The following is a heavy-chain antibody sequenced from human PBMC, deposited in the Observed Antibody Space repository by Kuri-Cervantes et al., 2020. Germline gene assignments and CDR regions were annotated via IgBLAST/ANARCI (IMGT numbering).Heavy chain of an antibody. V-gene: IGHV3-33*07. CDR1: GFTFRSHG. D-gene: IGHD3-9*01. J-gene: IGHJ4*02. Sequence: GESLKISCAASGFTFRSHGMYWVRQAPGKGLEWVAIIWYDGSNKYYADSVKGRFTISRDNSKNTLYLQMNSLRAEDTAVYYCARAPFDWRFDYWGQGTLVTVSS. CDR3: ARAPFDWRFDY. CDR2: IWYDGSNK.